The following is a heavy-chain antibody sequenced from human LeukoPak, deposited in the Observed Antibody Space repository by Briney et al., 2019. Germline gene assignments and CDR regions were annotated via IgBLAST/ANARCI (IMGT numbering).Heavy chain of an antibody. CDR2: INHSGST. J-gene: IGHJ3*02. Sequence: PSESLSLTCAVYGGSFSGYYWSWIRQPPGKGLEWIGEINHSGSTNYNPSLKSRVTISVDTSKNQFSLKLSSVTAADTAVYYCARGAAIWFLDDFDIWGHGTMVTVSS. CDR1: GGSFSGYY. V-gene: IGHV4-34*01. CDR3: ARGAAIWFLDDFDI. D-gene: IGHD2-2*01.